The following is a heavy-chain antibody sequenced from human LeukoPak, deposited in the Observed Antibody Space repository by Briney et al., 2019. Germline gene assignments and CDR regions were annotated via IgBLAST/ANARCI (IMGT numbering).Heavy chain of an antibody. V-gene: IGHV4-59*01. CDR3: ARVRSSGEPHLAF. CDR2: IYYSVST. CDR1: GGSISSYY. D-gene: IGHD3-10*01. J-gene: IGHJ4*02. Sequence: ADTRSLTFTVLGGSISSYYWSWIRQPPGKGLEWSGCIYYSVSTNYNPSLKSRGTISVDPSKNQFSLKLSSVTGADTAVYYCARVRSSGEPHLAFWGQGTLVTVSS.